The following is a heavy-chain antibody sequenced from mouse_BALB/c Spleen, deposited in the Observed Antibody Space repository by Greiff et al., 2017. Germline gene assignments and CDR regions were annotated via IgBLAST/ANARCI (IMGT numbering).Heavy chain of an antibody. J-gene: IGHJ2*01. CDR3: TRDHYCFDY. CDR2: ISSGGSYT. Sequence: EVQRVESGGGLVKPGGSLKLSCAASGFTFSSYTMSWVRQTPEKRLEWVATISSGGSYTYYPDSVKGRFTISRDNAKNTLYLQMSSLKSEDTAMYYCTRDHYCFDYWGQGTTLTVSS. V-gene: IGHV5-6-4*01. D-gene: IGHD1-2*01. CDR1: GFTFSSYT.